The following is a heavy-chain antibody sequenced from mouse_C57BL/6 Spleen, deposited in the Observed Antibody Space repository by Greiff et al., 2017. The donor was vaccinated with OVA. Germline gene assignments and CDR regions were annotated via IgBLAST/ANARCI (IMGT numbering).Heavy chain of an antibody. J-gene: IGHJ2*01. D-gene: IGHD4-1*01. CDR2: ISDGGSYT. Sequence: DVKLVESGGGLVKPGGSLKLSCAASGFTFSSYAMSWVRQTPEKRLEWVATISDGGSYTYYPDNVKGRFTISRDNAKNNLYLQMSHLKSEDTAMYYCAREWANWDVLGDYWGQGTTLTVSS. CDR1: GFTFSSYA. V-gene: IGHV5-4*01. CDR3: AREWANWDVLGDY.